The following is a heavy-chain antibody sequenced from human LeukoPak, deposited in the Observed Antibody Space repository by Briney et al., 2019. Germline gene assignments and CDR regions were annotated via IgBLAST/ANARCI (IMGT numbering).Heavy chain of an antibody. D-gene: IGHD3-22*01. CDR3: ARGTRRHYDGSGYYYGEFDS. J-gene: IGHJ4*02. CDR2: VFYSGST. Sequence: SETLSLTCTVSDDPIKSYFWTWIRQSPGKGMEWIGYVFYSGSTSYNPSLRSRLTMSVDTSKSQFSLNLNSVTTADTAMYYCARGTRRHYDGSGYYYGEFDSWGQGILVTVSS. CDR1: DDPIKSYF. V-gene: IGHV4-59*01.